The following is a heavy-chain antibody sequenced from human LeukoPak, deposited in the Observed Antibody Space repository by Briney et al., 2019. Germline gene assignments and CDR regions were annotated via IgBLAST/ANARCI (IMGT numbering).Heavy chain of an antibody. J-gene: IGHJ4*01. CDR1: GVSVGSAGYY. Sequence: SETLSLTCSVSGVSVGSAGYYWTWIRQPPGKGLECIGVIHYSGSTNYNPSVKSRVTISVDTPKNQFSLKLNSVTAADTAVYFCARVSLSGYCSGASCYFDYWGHGTLVTVSS. V-gene: IGHV4-61*08. D-gene: IGHD2-15*01. CDR2: IHYSGST. CDR3: ARVSLSGYCSGASCYFDY.